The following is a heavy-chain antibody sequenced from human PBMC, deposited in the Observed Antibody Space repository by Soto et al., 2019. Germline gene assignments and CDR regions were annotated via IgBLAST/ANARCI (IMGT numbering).Heavy chain of an antibody. V-gene: IGHV3-23*01. CDR2: ISGSGGST. Sequence: SGGSLRLSCAASGFTFSSYAMSWVRQAPGKGLEWVSAISGSGGSTYYADSVKGRFTISRDNSKNTLYLQMNSLRAEDTAVYYCAIRLTSGSYYAFDIWGHGTMVTVSS. D-gene: IGHD1-26*01. CDR1: GFTFSSYA. CDR3: AIRLTSGSYYAFDI. J-gene: IGHJ3*02.